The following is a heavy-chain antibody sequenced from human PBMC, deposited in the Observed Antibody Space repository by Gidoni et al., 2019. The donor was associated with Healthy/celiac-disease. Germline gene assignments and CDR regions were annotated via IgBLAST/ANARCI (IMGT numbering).Heavy chain of an antibody. J-gene: IGHJ5*02. CDR2: ISGSGGST. Sequence: EVQLLESGGGLVQPGGSLRLPFAASGFTFSSYALSWVRQAPGKGLEWVSAISGSGGSTYYADSVKGRFTISRDNSKNTLYLQMNSLRAEDTAVYYCAKDFGLTTGIAVAAINWFDPWGQGTLVTVSS. CDR3: AKDFGLTTGIAVAAINWFDP. V-gene: IGHV3-23*01. CDR1: GFTFSSYA. D-gene: IGHD6-19*01.